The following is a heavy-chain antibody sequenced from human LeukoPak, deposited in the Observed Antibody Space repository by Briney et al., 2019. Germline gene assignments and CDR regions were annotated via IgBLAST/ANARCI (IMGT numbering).Heavy chain of an antibody. CDR2: ISGSGGST. V-gene: IGHV3-23*01. CDR1: GFTFSSYA. D-gene: IGHD2-21*02. Sequence: HSGGSLRLSCAASGFTFSSYAMSWVRQAPGKGLEWVSAISGSGGSTYYADSVKGRFTISRDNSKNTLYLQMNSLRAEDTAVYYCAKVNFEGAVVVTAIRPSRRYYGMDVWGQGTTVTVSS. J-gene: IGHJ6*02. CDR3: AKVNFEGAVVVTAIRPSRRYYGMDV.